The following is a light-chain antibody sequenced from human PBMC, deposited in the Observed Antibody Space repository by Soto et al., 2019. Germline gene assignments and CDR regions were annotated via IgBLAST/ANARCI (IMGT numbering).Light chain of an antibody. Sequence: QSVLTQQHSGSGTLGQRVTSSCSGSSSNIGSNTVNWYQQFPGTAPKLLIYSNNQRPSGVPDRFSGSKSGTSASLAISGLQSEDEADYYCAAWDESLNGYVFGTGSKVTV. CDR1: SSNIGSNT. V-gene: IGLV1-44*01. CDR3: AAWDESLNGYV. CDR2: SNN. J-gene: IGLJ1*01.